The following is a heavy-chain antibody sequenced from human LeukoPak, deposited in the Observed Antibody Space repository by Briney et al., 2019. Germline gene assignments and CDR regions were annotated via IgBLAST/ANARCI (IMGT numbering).Heavy chain of an antibody. D-gene: IGHD3-10*01. CDR1: GYTFTGYY. Sequence: ASVKVSCKASGYTFTGYYMHWVRQPPGQALEWMGRINPNSGGTNYAQKFQGRVTMTRDTPISTAYMEVSSVRSGDTGVYYWARFYYGAGSKPHLDYWGQGTLVTVSS. CDR3: ARFYYGAGSKPHLDY. J-gene: IGHJ4*02. CDR2: INPNSGGT. V-gene: IGHV1-2*05.